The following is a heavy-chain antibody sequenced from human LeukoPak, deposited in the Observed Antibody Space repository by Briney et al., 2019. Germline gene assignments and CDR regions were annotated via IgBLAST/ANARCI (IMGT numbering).Heavy chain of an antibody. CDR1: GGSIRSYY. J-gene: IGHJ4*02. V-gene: IGHV4-59*01. CDR2: IYYSGST. Sequence: SETLSLTCTVSGGSIRSYYWSWIRQPPGKGLEWIGYIYYSGSTNYNPFLKSRVTISVDTSKNQFSLKLSSVTAADTAVYYCARADYGDYPPDYWGQGTLVTVSS. CDR3: ARADYGDYPPDY. D-gene: IGHD4-17*01.